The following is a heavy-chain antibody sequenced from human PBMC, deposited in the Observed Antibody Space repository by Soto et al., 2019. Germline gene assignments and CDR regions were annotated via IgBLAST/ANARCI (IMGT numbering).Heavy chain of an antibody. CDR3: ARDRLASRFLEWLSEFDP. CDR2: IIPIFGTA. CDR1: GGTFSSYA. D-gene: IGHD3-3*01. V-gene: IGHV1-69*06. Sequence: SVKVSCKASGGTFSSYAISWVRQAPGQGLEWMGGIIPIFGTANYAQKFQGRVTITADKSTSTAYMELSSLRSEDTAVYYCARDRLASRFLEWLSEFDPWGQGTLVTVSS. J-gene: IGHJ5*02.